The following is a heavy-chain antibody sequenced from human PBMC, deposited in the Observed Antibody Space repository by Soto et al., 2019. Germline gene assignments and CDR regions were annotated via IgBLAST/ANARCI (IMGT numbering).Heavy chain of an antibody. D-gene: IGHD1-26*01. CDR3: TKNSASALDS. V-gene: IGHV4-4*02. CDR2: IHHSGGT. J-gene: IGHJ5*01. Sequence: QVQLQESGPGLVKPSGTLSLSCAVSGGSVSNKHWWSWVRQSPGNGLAWIGEIHHSGGTSYNPSLESRATLSVDKSKNELSLRLNYVTAAYTAVYYWTKNSASALDSWGLGLLVTVSS. CDR1: GGSVSNKHW.